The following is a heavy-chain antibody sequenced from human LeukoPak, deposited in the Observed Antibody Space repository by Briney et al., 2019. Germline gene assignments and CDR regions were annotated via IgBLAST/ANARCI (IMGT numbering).Heavy chain of an antibody. V-gene: IGHV4-34*01. D-gene: IGHD3-9*01. Sequence: SETLSLTCAVYGGSFSGYYWSWIRQPPGKGLDWIGEINHSGSTNYNPSLKSRVTISVDTSKNQFSLKLSSVTAADTAVYYCARGPRLRYFDWFVTSYYYYGMDVWGQGTTVTVSS. J-gene: IGHJ6*02. CDR1: GGSFSGYY. CDR2: INHSGST. CDR3: ARGPRLRYFDWFVTSYYYYGMDV.